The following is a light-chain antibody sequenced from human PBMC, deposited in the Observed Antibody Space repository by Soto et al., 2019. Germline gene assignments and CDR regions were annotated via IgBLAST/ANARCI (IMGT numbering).Light chain of an antibody. Sequence: IVWTQSPGTLSLSPGERATLSCRASQSVNNYLAWYQQKPGQPPRLLIYHASNRAAGIPARFSGSGSGTAFTLTISSLEPEDFAVYYCQHRSNWPKITFGQGTRLEIK. CDR3: QHRSNWPKIT. CDR1: QSVNNY. CDR2: HAS. V-gene: IGKV3-11*01. J-gene: IGKJ5*01.